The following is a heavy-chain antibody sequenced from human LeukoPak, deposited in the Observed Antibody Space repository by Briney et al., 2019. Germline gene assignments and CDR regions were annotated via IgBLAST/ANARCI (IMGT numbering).Heavy chain of an antibody. CDR1: GFTFDDYG. J-gene: IGHJ4*02. CDR3: ARSQPRYDTNPYYFDY. CDR2: INWNGDST. Sequence: PGGSLRLSCAASGFTFDDYGMSWVRQVPGKGLEWVSYINWNGDSTSYADSLRGRLTISRDNAKNSLYLQMNRLRAEDTALYYCARSQPRYDTNPYYFDYWGQGTLVTVSS. D-gene: IGHD3-22*01. V-gene: IGHV3-20*04.